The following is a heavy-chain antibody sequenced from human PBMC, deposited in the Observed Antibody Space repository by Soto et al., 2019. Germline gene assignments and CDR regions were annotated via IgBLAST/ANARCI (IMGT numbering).Heavy chain of an antibody. D-gene: IGHD6-19*01. CDR2: INHSGST. V-gene: IGHV4-34*01. CDR3: ELGGWYPDYFDY. J-gene: IGHJ4*02. Sequence: PSETLSLTCAVYGGSFSGYYWSWIRQPPGKGLEWIGEINHSGSTNYNPSLKSRVTISVDTSKNQFSLKLSSVTAADTAVYYCELGGWYPDYFDYWGQGTLVTVSS. CDR1: GGSFSGYY.